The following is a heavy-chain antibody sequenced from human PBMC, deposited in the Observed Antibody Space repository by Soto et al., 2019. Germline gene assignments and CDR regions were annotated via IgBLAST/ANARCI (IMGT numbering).Heavy chain of an antibody. Sequence: GGSLRLSWAGSGFTFRSSTMSWVRQAPGKGLEWVSSISSSSSYIYYADSLKGRFTIPRDNAKNSLYLQLSSLRAADPAVYYCARDLGEMYAIWGQGVLVTGSS. J-gene: IGHJ4*02. D-gene: IGHD2-8*01. CDR2: ISSSSSYI. CDR1: GFTFRSST. V-gene: IGHV3-21*01. CDR3: ARDLGEMYAI.